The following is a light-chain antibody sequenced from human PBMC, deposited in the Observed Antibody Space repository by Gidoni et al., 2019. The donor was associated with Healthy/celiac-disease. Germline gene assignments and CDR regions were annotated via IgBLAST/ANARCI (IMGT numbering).Light chain of an antibody. CDR1: QSVSSY. CDR3: QQRSNWPPVYT. Sequence: IVLTQSPATLSLSPGERATLSCRASQSVSSYLAWYQQKPGQAPRLLIYDASTRATGIPARFSGSGSGTDFTLTISSLEPEDFAVYYCQQRSNWPPVYTFXXXTKLEIK. J-gene: IGKJ2*01. CDR2: DAS. V-gene: IGKV3-11*01.